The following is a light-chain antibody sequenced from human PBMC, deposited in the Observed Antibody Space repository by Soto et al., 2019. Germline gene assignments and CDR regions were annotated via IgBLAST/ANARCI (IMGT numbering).Light chain of an antibody. CDR2: NTN. V-gene: IGLV7-46*01. J-gene: IGLJ3*02. Sequence: QAVVTQEPSLTVSPGGTVTLTCGSSTGAVTSGHYPYWFQQKPGQAPRTLIFNTNNKHSWTPARFSGSLLGGKAALTLSGAQPEDEAGYYCFLAYSGDREVFGGGTKVTVL. CDR3: FLAYSGDREV. CDR1: TGAVTSGHY.